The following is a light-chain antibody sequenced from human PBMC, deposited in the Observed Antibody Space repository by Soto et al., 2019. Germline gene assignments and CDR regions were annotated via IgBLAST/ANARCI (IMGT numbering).Light chain of an antibody. CDR1: SSDVGGYNY. Sequence: QSALTQPASVSGSPGQSITISCTGTSSDVGGYNYVSWYQQHPGKAPKLMIYEVSNRPSGLSNRFSGSKSGNTASLTNSGLQADDEAEYYCSSYTSSSTLVFGGGTKLTVL. CDR3: SSYTSSSTLV. J-gene: IGLJ2*01. CDR2: EVS. V-gene: IGLV2-14*01.